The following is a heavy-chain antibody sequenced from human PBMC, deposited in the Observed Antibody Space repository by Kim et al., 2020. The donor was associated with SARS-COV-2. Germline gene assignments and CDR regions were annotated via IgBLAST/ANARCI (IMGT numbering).Heavy chain of an antibody. D-gene: IGHD3-10*01. J-gene: IGHJ4*02. V-gene: IGHV3-23*01. CDR3: AKDLNTRRVRDMVRGVIIPAPFDC. Sequence: GGSLRLSCAASGFTFSSYAMSWVRQAPGKGLEWVSAISGSGGSTYYADSVKGRFTISRDNSKNTLYLQMNSLRAEDMAVYYCAKDLNTRRVRDMVRGVIIPAPFDCWGQGTLVTVSS. CDR2: ISGSGGST. CDR1: GFTFSSYA.